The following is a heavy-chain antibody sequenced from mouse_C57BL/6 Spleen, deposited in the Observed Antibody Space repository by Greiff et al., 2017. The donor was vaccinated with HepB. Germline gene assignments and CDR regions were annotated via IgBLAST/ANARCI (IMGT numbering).Heavy chain of an antibody. CDR3: ARGDYYGSSYGYFDV. CDR2: IYPGDGDT. Sequence: QVHVKQSGAELVKPGASVKISCKASGYAFSSYWMNWVKQRPGKGLEWIGQIYPGDGDTNYNGKFKGKATLTADKSSSTAYMQLSSLTSEDSAVYFCARGDYYGSSYGYFDVWGTGTTVTVSS. V-gene: IGHV1-80*01. J-gene: IGHJ1*03. D-gene: IGHD1-1*01. CDR1: GYAFSSYW.